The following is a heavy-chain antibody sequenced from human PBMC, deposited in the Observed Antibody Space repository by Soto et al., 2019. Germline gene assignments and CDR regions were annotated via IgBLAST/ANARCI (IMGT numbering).Heavy chain of an antibody. Sequence: TSETLSLTCTVSGGSISSGSSYWSWIRQPPGKGLEWIGYIYYSGSNKYNPSLKSRVTISVDTSKNQFSLRLSSVTAADTAVYFCARDRLQYLDYWGLGTLVTVSS. V-gene: IGHV4-61*01. CDR1: GGSISSGSSY. CDR3: ARDRLQYLDY. CDR2: IYYSGSN. D-gene: IGHD4-4*01. J-gene: IGHJ4*02.